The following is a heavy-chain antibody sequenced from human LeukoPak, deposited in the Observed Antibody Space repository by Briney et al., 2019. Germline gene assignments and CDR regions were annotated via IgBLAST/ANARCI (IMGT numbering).Heavy chain of an antibody. V-gene: IGHV3-48*04. CDR3: ARDYGDYYFDY. D-gene: IGHD4-17*01. CDR2: ISSSGSTI. Sequence: GGSLRLSCAASGFTFNNYAMTWVRQAPGKGLEWVSYISSSGSTIYYADSVKGRFTISRDNAKNSLYLQMNSLRAEDTAVYYCARDYGDYYFDYWGQGTLVTVSS. J-gene: IGHJ4*02. CDR1: GFTFNNYA.